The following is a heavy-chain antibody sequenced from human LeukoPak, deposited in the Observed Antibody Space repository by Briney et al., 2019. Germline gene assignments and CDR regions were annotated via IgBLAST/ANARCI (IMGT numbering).Heavy chain of an antibody. V-gene: IGHV4-39*01. CDR3: ARHVGNYYDSSGCFDY. J-gene: IGHJ4*02. Sequence: PSETLSLTCTVSGGSISSSSYYWGWIRQPPGKGLEWIGSIYYSGSTYYNPSLKSRVTISADTSKNQFSLKLSSVTAADTAVYYCARHVGNYYDSSGCFDYWGQGTLVTVSS. CDR2: IYYSGST. CDR1: GGSISSSSYY. D-gene: IGHD3-22*01.